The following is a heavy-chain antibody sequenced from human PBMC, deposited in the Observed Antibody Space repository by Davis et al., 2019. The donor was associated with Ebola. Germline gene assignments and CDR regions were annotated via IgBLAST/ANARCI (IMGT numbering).Heavy chain of an antibody. CDR2: ISYDGSNK. D-gene: IGHD6-13*01. CDR3: AKLDYPIAAAVQTEESFDY. V-gene: IGHV3-30*18. J-gene: IGHJ4*02. CDR1: GFNFRSYG. Sequence: GESLKISCAASGFNFRSYGMHWVRQAPGKGLEWVAVISYDGSNKYYADSVKGRFTISRDNSKNTLYLQMNSLRAEDTAVYYCAKLDYPIAAAVQTEESFDYWGQGTLVTVSS.